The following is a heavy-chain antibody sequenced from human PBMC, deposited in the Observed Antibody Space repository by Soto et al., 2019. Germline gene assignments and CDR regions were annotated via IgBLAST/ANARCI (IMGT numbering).Heavy chain of an antibody. CDR3: ARETGRQNWGRAFDY. V-gene: IGHV1-46*01. CDR2: INPSGGIT. Sequence: GXSVKVSCKTSGFTFTSYFNHWVRQAPGQGLEWMGMINPSGGITRFAQKFQGRVTLTRDTSTSTVYMELSDLRSEDTAGYYCARETGRQNWGRAFDYWGQGTLVTVSS. J-gene: IGHJ4*02. CDR1: GFTFTSYF. D-gene: IGHD7-27*01.